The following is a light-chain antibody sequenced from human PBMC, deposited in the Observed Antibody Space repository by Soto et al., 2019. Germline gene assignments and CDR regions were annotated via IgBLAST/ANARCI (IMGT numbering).Light chain of an antibody. V-gene: IGKV3-20*01. J-gene: IGKJ2*01. CDR3: QQYGGSPYT. CDR2: GAS. Sequence: EIVLTQSPGTLSLSPGERATLSCRASQSVRSNYLAWYQQKPGQAPRLLIYGASSRATGIPDRFSGTGSGPDFTLTISRLEPEDFAVYYCQQYGGSPYTFGPGTKVEIK. CDR1: QSVRSNY.